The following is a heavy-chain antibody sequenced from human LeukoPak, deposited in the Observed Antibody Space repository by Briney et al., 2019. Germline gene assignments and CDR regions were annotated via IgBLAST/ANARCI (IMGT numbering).Heavy chain of an antibody. J-gene: IGHJ6*03. D-gene: IGHD4-11*01. CDR1: GDSISTYY. CDR3: AGEHGSVSYMYYFFVDV. CDR2: VSYNGRT. V-gene: IGHV4-59*01. Sequence: SETLSLTCSVSGDSISTYYWSWVRQAPGKGLEWIGHVSYNGRTKYNPSLKRRATISLGTSKSHFSLTLNYMTPADTALYYWAGEHGSVSYMYYFFVDVWGKGTTVTVSS.